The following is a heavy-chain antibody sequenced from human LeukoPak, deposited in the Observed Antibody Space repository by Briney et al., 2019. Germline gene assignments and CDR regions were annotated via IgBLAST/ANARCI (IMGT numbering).Heavy chain of an antibody. CDR1: VGSLSGYY. V-gene: IGHV4-34*01. CDR2: INHSGST. D-gene: IGHD6-6*01. J-gene: IGHJ4*02. Sequence: PSETLSLTCAVYVGSLSGYYWMWIRQPLGKGLEWIGEINHSGSTNYNPSLKSRVTISVDTSKNQFSLKLSSVTAADTAVYYCARVLAARSHPANWGQGTLVTVSS. CDR3: ARVLAARSHPAN.